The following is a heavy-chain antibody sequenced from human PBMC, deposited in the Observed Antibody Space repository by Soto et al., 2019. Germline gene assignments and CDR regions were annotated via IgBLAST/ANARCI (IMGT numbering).Heavy chain of an antibody. J-gene: IGHJ4*02. CDR2: IYSSGSA. CDR1: RASIYTYA. D-gene: IGHD1-26*01. Sequence: PXAIMSLTCTVSRASIYTYAWTWIRQPAGKGLQWIGHIYSSGSANYSPSLKSRVSMSVDSSKNQISLKMSSLTAADTAVYYCATIVGANDYWGQGTLVTVSS. CDR3: ATIVGANDY. V-gene: IGHV4-4*07.